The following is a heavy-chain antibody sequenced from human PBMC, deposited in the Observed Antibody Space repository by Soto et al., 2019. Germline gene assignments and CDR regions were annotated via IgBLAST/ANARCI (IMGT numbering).Heavy chain of an antibody. Sequence: KPSETLSLTCTVSGGSISSGDYYWSWIRQPPGKGLEWIGYIYYSGSTYYNPSLKSRVTISVDTSKNQFSLKLSSVTAADTAVYYCASRTTDYDILTGYYGAFDIWDQGTMVTVSS. D-gene: IGHD3-9*01. J-gene: IGHJ3*02. CDR2: IYYSGST. CDR3: ASRTTDYDILTGYYGAFDI. CDR1: GGSISSGDYY. V-gene: IGHV4-30-4*01.